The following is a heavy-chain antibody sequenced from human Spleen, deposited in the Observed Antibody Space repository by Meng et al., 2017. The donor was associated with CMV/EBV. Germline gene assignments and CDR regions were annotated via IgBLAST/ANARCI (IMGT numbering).Heavy chain of an antibody. J-gene: IGHJ5*02. V-gene: IGHV2-5*01. CDR2: IYWNPDN. CDR3: APSPMGYIAAPWGFDP. Sequence: LNTAAGVVGWIRKPPGKALDRREVIYWNPDNRYSPSLKSRLTIVKDPSKNQVVLTMTTMDPVGTATYSCAPSPMGYIAAPWGFDPWGQGTLVTVSS. CDR1: LNTAAGV. D-gene: IGHD6-13*01.